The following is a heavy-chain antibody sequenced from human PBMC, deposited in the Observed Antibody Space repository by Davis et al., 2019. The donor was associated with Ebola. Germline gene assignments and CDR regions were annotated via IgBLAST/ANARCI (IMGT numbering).Heavy chain of an antibody. J-gene: IGHJ6*02. D-gene: IGHD6-19*01. Sequence: PAGSLRLSCAASGFTFSPYTMNWGRQAPGKGLARAPSISPTTRYIYQAASVKGRFTISRDNAKNSLFLQMNRLRAEDTAVYYCARADAEAGNWDSYYAWGVWGQGTTVTVSS. CDR2: ISPTTRYI. V-gene: IGHV3-21*01. CDR1: GFTFSPYT. CDR3: ARADAEAGNWDSYYAWGV.